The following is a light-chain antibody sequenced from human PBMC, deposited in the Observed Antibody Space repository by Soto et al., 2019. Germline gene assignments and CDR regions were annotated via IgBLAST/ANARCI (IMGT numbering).Light chain of an antibody. Sequence: EIVLTQSPGTLSLSPGERATLSCRASQSHSSNYLAWYQQRPGQSPRLLVYGASSRATGIPDRFSGSGFGTDFALTISRLEPEDSAVYYCHHYDNPPFTFGPGTRVGIK. CDR1: QSHSSNY. J-gene: IGKJ3*01. CDR3: HHYDNPPFT. V-gene: IGKV3-20*01. CDR2: GAS.